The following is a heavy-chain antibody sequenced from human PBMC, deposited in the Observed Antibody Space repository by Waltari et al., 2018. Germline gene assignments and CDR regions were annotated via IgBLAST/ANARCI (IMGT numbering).Heavy chain of an antibody. J-gene: IGHJ1*01. D-gene: IGHD6-13*01. Sequence: QVQLQESGPGLVKPSETLSLTCAVSGYSISSGYSWGWIRQPPGKGLEWIGSIYHSGSTYYNPSLKSRVTISVDTSKNQFSLKLSSVTAADTAVYYCYARQLVANEYFQHWGQGTLVTVSS. CDR1: GYSISSGYS. CDR3: YARQLVANEYFQH. V-gene: IGHV4-38-2*01. CDR2: IYHSGST.